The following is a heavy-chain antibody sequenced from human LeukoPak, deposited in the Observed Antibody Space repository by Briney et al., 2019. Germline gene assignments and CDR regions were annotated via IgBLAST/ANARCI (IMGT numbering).Heavy chain of an antibody. CDR1: GYTFTGYY. V-gene: IGHV1-2*02. CDR2: INPNSGGT. Sequence: ASVKVSCKASGYTFTGYYMHWVRQAPGQGLEWMGWINPNSGGTNYAQKFQGRVTMTSDTPISTAYMELSRLRSDDTAVYYCARLKILDAYTKRRYYFDYWGRGTLVTVSS. CDR3: ARLKILDAYTKRRYYFDY. D-gene: IGHD3-9*01. J-gene: IGHJ4*02.